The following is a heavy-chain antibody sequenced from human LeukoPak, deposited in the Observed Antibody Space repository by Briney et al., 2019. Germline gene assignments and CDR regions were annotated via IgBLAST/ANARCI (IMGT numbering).Heavy chain of an antibody. CDR3: ARVLPYYDILTGSRNEYYYGMDV. CDR1: GFTFSSYG. J-gene: IGHJ6*02. D-gene: IGHD3-9*01. Sequence: GSLRLSCAASGFTFSSYGMHWVRQAPGKGLEWVAVIWYDGSNKYYADSVKGRFTISRDNSKNTLYLQMNSLRAEDTAVYYCARVLPYYDILTGSRNEYYYGMDVWGQGTTVTVSS. CDR2: IWYDGSNK. V-gene: IGHV3-33*01.